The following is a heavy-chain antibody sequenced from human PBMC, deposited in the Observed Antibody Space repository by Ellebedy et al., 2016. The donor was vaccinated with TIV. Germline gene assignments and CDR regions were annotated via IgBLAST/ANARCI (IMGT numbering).Heavy chain of an antibody. CDR1: AYNFTSYG. Sequence: ASVKVSXKASAYNFTSYGISWVRQHPGQGLEWMVWISAYNGNTNYAQKLQGRVTMTTDTSTSTAYMELRSLRSDDTAVYYCARERGYGSGWYWLGVGYYGMDVWGQGTTVTVSS. CDR3: ARERGYGSGWYWLGVGYYGMDV. D-gene: IGHD6-19*01. V-gene: IGHV1-18*01. J-gene: IGHJ6*02. CDR2: ISAYNGNT.